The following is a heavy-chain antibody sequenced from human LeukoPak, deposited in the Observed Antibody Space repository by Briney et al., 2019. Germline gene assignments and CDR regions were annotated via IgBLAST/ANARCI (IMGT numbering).Heavy chain of an antibody. J-gene: IGHJ3*02. Sequence: SETLSLTCKVSGGSISNFYWSWIRQPPGKRLEWIGYVPYVGTANYNPSLKSRVTISMDTSKNQFSLRLTSVTAADTAVYYCARGVIVVVVAATGGPSRDVFDIWGQGTMVTVSS. D-gene: IGHD2-15*01. CDR1: GGSISNFY. V-gene: IGHV4-59*12. CDR2: VPYVGTA. CDR3: ARGVIVVVVAATGGPSRDVFDI.